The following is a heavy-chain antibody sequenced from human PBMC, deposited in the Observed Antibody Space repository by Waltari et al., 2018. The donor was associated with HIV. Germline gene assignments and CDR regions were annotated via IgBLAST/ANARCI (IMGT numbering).Heavy chain of an antibody. J-gene: IGHJ4*02. CDR1: GFTFSSYW. CDR3: ARADYPDY. CDR2: IKQDGSEK. V-gene: IGHV3-7*03. Sequence: EVQLVESGGGLVQPGGSLRLSCPASGFTFSSYWMSWVRQAPGKGLEWVANIKQDGSEKYYVDSVKGRFTISRDNAKNSLYLQMNSLRAEDTAVYYCARADYPDYWGQGTLVTVSS.